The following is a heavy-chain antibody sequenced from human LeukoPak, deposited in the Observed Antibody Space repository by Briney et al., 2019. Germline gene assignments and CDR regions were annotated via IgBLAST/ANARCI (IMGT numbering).Heavy chain of an antibody. D-gene: IGHD5-18*01. CDR2: ISGYNGNT. J-gene: IGHJ6*02. V-gene: IGHV1-18*01. Sequence: ASVKVSCKASGYTFTIYAISWVRQAPGQGDEWMGWISGYNGNTKYAQKVQGRVTMTTDTSTSTAYMELRSMRSDDTAVYYCARGYSYGSDYYYGMDVWGQGTTVTVSS. CDR1: GYTFTIYA. CDR3: ARGYSYGSDYYYGMDV.